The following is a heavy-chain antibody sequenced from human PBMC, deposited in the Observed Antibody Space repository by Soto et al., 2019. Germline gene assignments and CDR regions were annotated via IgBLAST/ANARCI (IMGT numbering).Heavy chain of an antibody. CDR3: AKDRAYNIDEAFEI. J-gene: IGHJ3*02. CDR2: ISYDGSNK. CDR1: GFTFSSYG. D-gene: IGHD3-9*01. V-gene: IGHV3-30*18. Sequence: QVQLVESGGGVVQPGRSLRLSCAASGFTFSSYGMHWVRQAPGKGLEWVAVISYDGSNKYYADSVKGRFTISRDNSKNTLYLQMNSLRAEDTAVYYCAKDRAYNIDEAFEIWGQGTMVTVSS.